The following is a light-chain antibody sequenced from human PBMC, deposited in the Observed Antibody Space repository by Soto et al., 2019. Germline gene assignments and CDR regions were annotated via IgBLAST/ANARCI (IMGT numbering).Light chain of an antibody. V-gene: IGKV3-15*01. CDR3: QQYGSSGT. CDR1: QSVSSK. Sequence: EIVMTHSPATLSVYPGEIATLSCRASQSVSSKLAWYQQKPGQAPRLLIYGASTRATGIPARFSGSGSGTDFTLTISRLEPEDFAVYYCQQYGSSGTFGQGTKVDIK. J-gene: IGKJ1*01. CDR2: GAS.